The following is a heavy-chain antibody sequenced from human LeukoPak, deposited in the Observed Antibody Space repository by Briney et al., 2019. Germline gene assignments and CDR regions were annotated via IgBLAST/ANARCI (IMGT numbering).Heavy chain of an antibody. Sequence: SQTLSLTCTVSGGCISSGSYYWSWIRQPAGKGLEWIGRIYTSGSTNYNPSLKSRVTISVGTSKNQFSLKLSSVTAADTAVYYCARTPCSGGSCYSRLYVDYWGQGTLVTVSS. CDR1: GGCISSGSYY. D-gene: IGHD2-15*01. CDR3: ARTPCSGGSCYSRLYVDY. CDR2: IYTSGST. V-gene: IGHV4-61*02. J-gene: IGHJ4*02.